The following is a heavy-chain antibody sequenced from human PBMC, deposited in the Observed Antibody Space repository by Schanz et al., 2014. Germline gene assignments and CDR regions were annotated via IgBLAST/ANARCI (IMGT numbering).Heavy chain of an antibody. V-gene: IGHV3-7*03. CDR2: IKQDGSEK. J-gene: IGHJ5*01. CDR3: AKDLYNYGIFDS. D-gene: IGHD3-16*01. Sequence: EVQLVESGGGLVQPGGSLRLSCAASGFIFSNSWMSWVRQAPGKGLEWVANIKQDGSEKYYVDSVKGRFTISRDNAKNSLYLQMNSLTADDTAVYYCAKDLYNYGIFDSWGQGTLVTVSS. CDR1: GFIFSNSW.